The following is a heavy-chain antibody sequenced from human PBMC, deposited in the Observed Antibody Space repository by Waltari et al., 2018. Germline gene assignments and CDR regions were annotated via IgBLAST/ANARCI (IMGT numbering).Heavy chain of an antibody. CDR2: IYYSGST. Sequence: QLQLQESGPGLVKPSETLSLTCTVSGGSISSSSYYWGWIRQPPGKGLEWIGSIYYSGSTYYNPSLKSRVTISVDTSKNQFSLKLSSVTAADTAVYYCAGQIKSITGINFDYWGQGTLVTVSS. J-gene: IGHJ4*02. CDR1: GGSISSSSYY. V-gene: IGHV4-39*01. CDR3: AGQIKSITGINFDY. D-gene: IGHD1-20*01.